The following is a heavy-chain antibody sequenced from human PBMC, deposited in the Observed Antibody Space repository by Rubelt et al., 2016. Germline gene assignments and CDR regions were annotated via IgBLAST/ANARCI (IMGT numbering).Heavy chain of an antibody. CDR2: IGGPDET. D-gene: IGHD1/OR15-1a*01. J-gene: IGHJ3*02. CDR1: GFTFSSYA. CDR3: AKDSINGNSLRDAFDM. V-gene: IGHV3-23*01. Sequence: EVQLLDSGGGLVQPGGSLNLSCSASGFTFSSYAMNWVRQVPGKGLEWVSTIGGPDETFYADFVKGRFSISRDNSKSTLYLQMNSLRAEDSAIYYCAKDSINGNSLRDAFDMWGQGTRVTVSS.